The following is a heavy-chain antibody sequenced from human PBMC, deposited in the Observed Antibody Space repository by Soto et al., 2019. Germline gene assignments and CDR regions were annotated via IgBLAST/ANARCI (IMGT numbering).Heavy chain of an antibody. V-gene: IGHV4-34*01. CDR1: GGSISGYY. Sequence: SETLSLTCAVYGGSISGYYWSWIRQPPGKGLEWIGEINHSGSTNYNPSLKSRVTISVDTSKNQFSLKLSSVTAADTAVYYCARGRKKQQLVRDYFDYWGQGTLVTVSS. J-gene: IGHJ4*02. CDR2: INHSGST. CDR3: ARGRKKQQLVRDYFDY. D-gene: IGHD6-13*01.